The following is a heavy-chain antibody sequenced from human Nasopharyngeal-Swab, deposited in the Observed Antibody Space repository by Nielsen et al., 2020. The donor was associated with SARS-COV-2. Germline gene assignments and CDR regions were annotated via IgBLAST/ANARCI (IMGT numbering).Heavy chain of an antibody. Sequence: SDTLSLTFTVPGGSISSSSYSWGWIRQPPGKWLEWIGSIYYSGSTYYNPSLKSRVTVSVDTSKNQFSLKLNSVTAADTAMYYCARQWYCSGGSCYPPGAFDIWGQGTMVTVSS. D-gene: IGHD2-15*01. CDR3: ARQWYCSGGSCYPPGAFDI. CDR1: GGSISSSSYS. J-gene: IGHJ3*02. CDR2: IYYSGST. V-gene: IGHV4-39*01.